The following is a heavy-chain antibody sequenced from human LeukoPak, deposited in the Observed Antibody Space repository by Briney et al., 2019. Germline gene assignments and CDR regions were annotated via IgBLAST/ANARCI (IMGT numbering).Heavy chain of an antibody. V-gene: IGHV3-21*01. CDR2: ISSSSSYI. J-gene: IGHJ2*01. D-gene: IGHD2-21*02. CDR3: ARDFNCGGDCYSIWYFDL. CDR1: GFTFSSYS. Sequence: GSLRLSCAASGFTFSSYSMNWVRQAPGKGLEWVSSISSSSSYIYYADSVKGRFTISRDNAKNSLYLQMNSLRAEDTAVYYCARDFNCGGDCYSIWYFDLWGRGTLVTVSS.